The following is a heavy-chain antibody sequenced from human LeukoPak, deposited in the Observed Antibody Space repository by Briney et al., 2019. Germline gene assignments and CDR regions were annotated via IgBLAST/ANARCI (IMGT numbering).Heavy chain of an antibody. CDR2: ISGSGITT. CDR3: ARATVFEVVIMDY. V-gene: IGHV3-23*01. Sequence: GGSLRLSCAASGFTFSSYAMSWVRQAPGKGLEWVSAISGSGITTYFADSVKGRFTISRDNAKNSLYLQMNSLRAEDTAVYYCARATVFEVVIMDYWGQGTLVTVSS. J-gene: IGHJ4*02. D-gene: IGHD3-3*01. CDR1: GFTFSSYA.